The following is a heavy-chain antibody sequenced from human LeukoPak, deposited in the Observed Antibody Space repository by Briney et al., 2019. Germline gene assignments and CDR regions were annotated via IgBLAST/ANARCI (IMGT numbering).Heavy chain of an antibody. CDR3: ARDGGTYYYGSGIFDY. CDR1: GYTFTSYG. V-gene: IGHV1-18*01. Sequence: GASVKVSCKASGYTFTSYGISWVRQAPGQGLEWMGRISAYNGNTNYAQKLQGRVTMTTDTSTSTAYMELRSLRAEDTAVYYCARDGGTYYYGSGIFDYWGQGTLVTVSS. CDR2: ISAYNGNT. D-gene: IGHD3-10*01. J-gene: IGHJ4*02.